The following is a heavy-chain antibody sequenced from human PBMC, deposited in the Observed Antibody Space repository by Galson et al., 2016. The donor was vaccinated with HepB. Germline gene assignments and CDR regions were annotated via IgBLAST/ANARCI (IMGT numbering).Heavy chain of an antibody. D-gene: IGHD3-10*01. V-gene: IGHV3-73*01. Sequence: SLRLSCAASGFTFSDSAMHWVRQASGKGLEWVGRIRSKSNNYATAYAASVKGRFTISRDDSKRMAFLQMNSLKTEDTAVYYCTRVGYRLWFGAPIKDYGMDVWGQGSPGHRL. J-gene: IGHJ6*02. CDR3: TRVGYRLWFGAPIKDYGMDV. CDR2: IRSKSNNYAT. CDR1: GFTFSDSA.